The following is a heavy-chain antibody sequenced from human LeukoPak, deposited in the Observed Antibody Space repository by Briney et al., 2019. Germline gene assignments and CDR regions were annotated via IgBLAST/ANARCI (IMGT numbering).Heavy chain of an antibody. J-gene: IGHJ3*02. CDR3: ARVRGDSSNDAFDI. D-gene: IGHD2-21*02. V-gene: IGHV4-59*01. CDR2: IYSSGST. Sequence: SETLSLTCTVSGGSTTTYYWSWIRQPPGKGLEWIGYIYSSGSTNYNPSLKSRVTISIDTSKNQFSLKLYSVTAADTAVYYCARVRGDSSNDAFDIWGHGTAVTVSS. CDR1: GGSTTTYY.